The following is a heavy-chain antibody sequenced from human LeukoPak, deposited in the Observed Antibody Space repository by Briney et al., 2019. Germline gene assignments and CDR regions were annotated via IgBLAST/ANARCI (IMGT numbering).Heavy chain of an antibody. CDR1: GGSFSGYY. J-gene: IGHJ3*02. V-gene: IGHV4-59*01. D-gene: IGHD6-6*01. Sequence: ETLSLTCAVYGGSFSGYYWVWIRQPPGKGLEWIGYIYYSGSTNYNPSLKSRVTISVDTSKNQFSLKLSSVTAADTAVYYCAREGLEAFDIWGQGTMVTVSS. CDR3: AREGLEAFDI. CDR2: IYYSGST.